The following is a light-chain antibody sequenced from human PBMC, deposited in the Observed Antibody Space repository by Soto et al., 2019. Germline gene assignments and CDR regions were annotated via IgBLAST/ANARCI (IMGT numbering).Light chain of an antibody. J-gene: IGKJ4*01. CDR1: QSVSSSY. CDR3: QQYGSSPA. CDR2: GAS. V-gene: IGKV3-20*01. Sequence: EIVLTQSPGTLSLSPGERGTLSCRASQSVSSSYLAWYQQKPGQAPRLLIYGASSRATGIPDRFSGSGSGTDFTLTISRLEPEDLAVYYCQQYGSSPAFGGGTKVEIK.